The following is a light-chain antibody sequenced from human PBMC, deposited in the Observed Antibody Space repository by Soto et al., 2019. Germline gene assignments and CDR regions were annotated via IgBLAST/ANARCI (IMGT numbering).Light chain of an antibody. CDR2: GAS. Sequence: EIGLTHSPDTLSLYPWEIATLSCRASQTVIHNHLAWHQQKPGQTPRLLVYGASSRATGIPDRFSGSGSGTDFTLTISRLEPEDFAVYYCQQHGTSPITFGQGTRLEIK. CDR3: QQHGTSPIT. V-gene: IGKV3-20*01. J-gene: IGKJ5*01. CDR1: QTVIHNH.